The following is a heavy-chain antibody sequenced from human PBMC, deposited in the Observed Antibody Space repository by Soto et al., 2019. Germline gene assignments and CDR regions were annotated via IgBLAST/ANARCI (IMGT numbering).Heavy chain of an antibody. D-gene: IGHD4-4*01. CDR3: GKEYSNLGLYYKYGMDV. V-gene: IGHV3-9*01. CDR1: GFTFDDYA. J-gene: IGHJ6*02. CDR2: ISWNSATI. Sequence: EVQLVESGGGLVQPGRSLRLSCKASGFTFDDYAMHWVRQAPGKGLEWVSGISWNSATIAYGDSVKGRFTISRDNAKNSLYLQMNSQRAEDTALYYCGKEYSNLGLYYKYGMDVWGQGTTVTVSS.